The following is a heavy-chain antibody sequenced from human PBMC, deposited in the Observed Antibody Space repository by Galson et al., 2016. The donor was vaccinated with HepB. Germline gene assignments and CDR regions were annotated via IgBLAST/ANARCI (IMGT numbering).Heavy chain of an antibody. J-gene: IGHJ4*02. V-gene: IGHV4-39*01. CDR3: ARQAYYYDTRGYYHRHPDY. D-gene: IGHD3-22*01. CDR2: IYYSGFT. CDR1: GGSISSSNYY. Sequence: LSLTCTVSGGSISSSNYYWGWIRQPPGKGLEWIGTIYYSGFTYYNPSLKSRVTISVDTSKNQFSLNLSSVTAADTAVYYCARQAYYYDTRGYYHRHPDYWGQGTLVTISS.